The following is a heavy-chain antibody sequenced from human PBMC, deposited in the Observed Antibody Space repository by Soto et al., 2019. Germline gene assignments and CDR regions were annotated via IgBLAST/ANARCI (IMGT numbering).Heavy chain of an antibody. CDR2: ISSSSSYI. Sequence: WWSLRLSCSASVFTFSSYSMNWCRQAPGKGLEWVSSISSSSSYIYYADSVKGRFTISRDNAKNSLYLQMNSLRAEDTAVYYCARAPADKDQHWGQGTLVTVS. D-gene: IGHD3-9*01. CDR1: VFTFSSYS. J-gene: IGHJ1*01. CDR3: ARAPADKDQH. V-gene: IGHV3-21*01.